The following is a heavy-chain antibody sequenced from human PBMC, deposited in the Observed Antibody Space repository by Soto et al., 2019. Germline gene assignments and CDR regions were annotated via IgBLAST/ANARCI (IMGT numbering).Heavy chain of an antibody. CDR3: ARVSPFYDILTGRYSYYRLDV. D-gene: IGHD3-9*01. Sequence: PSETLSLTCGVSGEAFGGYYWSWIRQSPGKGLEWIGEINHSGDTNYNPSLKSRVTLSVDTSKNHFSLKLTSVTAADTAVYYCARVSPFYDILTGRYSYYRLDVWGQGTTVTVS. CDR2: INHSGDT. J-gene: IGHJ6*02. CDR1: GEAFGGYY. V-gene: IGHV4-34*01.